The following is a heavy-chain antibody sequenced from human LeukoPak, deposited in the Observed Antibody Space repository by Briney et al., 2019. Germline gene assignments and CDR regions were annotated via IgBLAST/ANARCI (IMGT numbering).Heavy chain of an antibody. D-gene: IGHD6-13*01. CDR3: ARGPLPYQAAAGTNLVY. CDR1: GFTFSSYA. CDR2: ISYDGSNK. J-gene: IGHJ4*02. Sequence: GRSLRLSCAASGFTFSSYAMHWVRQAPGKGLEWVAVISYDGSNKYYADSVKGRFTISRDNSKNTLYLQMNSLRAEDTAVYYCARGPLPYQAAAGTNLVYWGQGTLVTVSS. V-gene: IGHV3-30-3*01.